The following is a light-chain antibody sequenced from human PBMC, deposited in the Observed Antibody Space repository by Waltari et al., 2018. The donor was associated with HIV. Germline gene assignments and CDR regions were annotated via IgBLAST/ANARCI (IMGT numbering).Light chain of an antibody. CDR3: QTWGTGIQV. CDR2: VNGDGSH. CDR1: SGQRGYA. V-gene: IGLV4-69*02. Sequence: QGVRTQSPFASASLGASAKLTCTLSSGQRGYAIAWHQQQSEKGPRYLMKVNGDGSHIKGAGLPDRFSRSSSGAERYLTLSRLQSEDEAKYYCQTWGTGIQVFGGGTTLTVL. J-gene: IGLJ3*02.